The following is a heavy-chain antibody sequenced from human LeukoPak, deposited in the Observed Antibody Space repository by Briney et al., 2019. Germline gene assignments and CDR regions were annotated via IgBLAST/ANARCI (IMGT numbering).Heavy chain of an antibody. CDR3: ARDWGLLGYFDY. V-gene: IGHV3-74*01. J-gene: IGHJ4*02. CDR2: SNSDGSST. Sequence: GGSLRLSCAASGFTFSSHWMHWVRQAPGKGLVWVSRSNSDGSSTSYADSVKGRFTISRDNAKNTLYLQMNSLRAEDTAVYYCARDWGLLGYFDYWGQGTLVTVSS. D-gene: IGHD3-16*01. CDR1: GFTFSSHW.